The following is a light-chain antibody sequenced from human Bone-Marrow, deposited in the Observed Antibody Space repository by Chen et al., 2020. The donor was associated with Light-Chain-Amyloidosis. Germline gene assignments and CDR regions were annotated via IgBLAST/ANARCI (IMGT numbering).Light chain of an antibody. CDR3: QSADRSGTYEVI. CDR1: DLPTKY. Sequence: SYELTQPPSVSVSPGQTARITCSGEDLPTKYAYWYQQKPGQAPVLVIHRDTERPSGISERFSGSSSGTPATLTLSGVQAEDEADYHCQSADRSGTYEVIFGGGTPLTVL. CDR2: RDT. J-gene: IGLJ2*01. V-gene: IGLV3-25*03.